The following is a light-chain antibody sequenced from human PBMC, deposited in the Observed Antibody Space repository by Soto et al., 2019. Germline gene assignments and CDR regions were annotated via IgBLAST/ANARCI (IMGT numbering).Light chain of an antibody. CDR3: TSFTSSSTLV. Sequence: QSALTQPPSLSGSPGQSVTLSCTGTSTDVGGYDRVSWYPQPPGTAPKLIIYEVSNRPSRVPHRYSGSKSGNTAYLSISGLKAEGEAHYYSTSFTSSSTLVFGGGTKLTVI. CDR2: EVS. CDR1: STDVGGYDR. J-gene: IGLJ2*01. V-gene: IGLV2-18*02.